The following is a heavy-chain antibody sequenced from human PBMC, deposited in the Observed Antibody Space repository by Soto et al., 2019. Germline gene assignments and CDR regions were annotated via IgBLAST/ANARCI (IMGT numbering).Heavy chain of an antibody. CDR2: IGPYEGVT. D-gene: IGHD2-15*01. V-gene: IGHV1-18*01. CDR1: GYSFNDYG. Sequence: LAQSGAEVKKPGASVRVSCKASGYSFNDYGMSWVRQAPGQGLEWMGWIGPYEGVTNHAQTFQGRVTMTVDTSTTTADMELRSLRSDDTAIYYCARCYCSVGSCYTCWHFDLWGPGTLVTVTA. CDR3: ARCYCSVGSCYTCWHFDL. J-gene: IGHJ2*01.